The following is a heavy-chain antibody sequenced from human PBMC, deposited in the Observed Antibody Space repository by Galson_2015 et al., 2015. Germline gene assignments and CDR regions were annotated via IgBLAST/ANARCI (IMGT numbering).Heavy chain of an antibody. D-gene: IGHD5-12*01. CDR1: GGSISSGGYY. Sequence: LSLTCTVSGGSISSGGYYWSWIRQHPGKGLEWIGYIYYSGSTYYNPSLKSRVTISVDTSKNQFSLKLSSVTAADTAVYYCARGNSGYDLSGFDYWGQRTLVTVSS. J-gene: IGHJ4*02. V-gene: IGHV4-31*03. CDR2: IYYSGST. CDR3: ARGNSGYDLSGFDY.